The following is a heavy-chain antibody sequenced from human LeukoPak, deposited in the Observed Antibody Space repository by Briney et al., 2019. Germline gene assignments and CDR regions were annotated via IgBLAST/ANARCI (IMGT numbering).Heavy chain of an antibody. V-gene: IGHV4-30-4*08. D-gene: IGHD4-11*01. CDR3: SIGPPTPVTRPNRGYNWFDP. CDR1: GGSISSGDYY. J-gene: IGHJ5*02. Sequence: SQTLSLTCTVSGGSISSGDYYWGWIRQPPGKGLEWIGYIYYSGSTYYNPSLKSRVTISVDTSRHQFSLKLSYVTAADTDEYYCSIGPPTPVTRPNRGYNWFDPWREGTLVTVSS. CDR2: IYYSGST.